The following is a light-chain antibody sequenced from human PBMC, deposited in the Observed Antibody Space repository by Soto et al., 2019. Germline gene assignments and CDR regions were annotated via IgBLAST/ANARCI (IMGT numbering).Light chain of an antibody. CDR2: DVS. Sequence: QSALTQPPSASGSPGQSVTISCTGTSSDVGGYDYVSWYQQHPGKALKLMIYDVSARPSGVPDRFSGSKSGNTASLTVSGLQAEDEADYYCSSYAGTKVLFGGGTKLTVL. CDR3: SSYAGTKVL. V-gene: IGLV2-8*01. J-gene: IGLJ2*01. CDR1: SSDVGGYDY.